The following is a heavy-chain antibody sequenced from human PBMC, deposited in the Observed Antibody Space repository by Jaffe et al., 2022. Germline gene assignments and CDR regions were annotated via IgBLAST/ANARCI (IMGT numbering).Heavy chain of an antibody. J-gene: IGHJ4*02. Sequence: QVQLQQWGAGLLKPSETLSLTCAVYGGSFSGYYWSWIRQPPGKGLEWIGEINHSGSTNYNPSLKSRVTISVDTSKNQFSLKLSSVTAADTAVYYCARYCSGGSCYSYFDYWGQGTLVTVSS. V-gene: IGHV4-34*01. D-gene: IGHD2-15*01. CDR2: INHSGST. CDR3: ARYCSGGSCYSYFDY. CDR1: GGSFSGYY.